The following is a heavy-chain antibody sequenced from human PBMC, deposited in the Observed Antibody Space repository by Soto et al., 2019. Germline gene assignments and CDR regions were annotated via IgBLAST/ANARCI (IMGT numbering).Heavy chain of an antibody. D-gene: IGHD2-15*01. Sequence: GGSLRLSCAASGFTFSSYSMNWVRQAPGKGLEWVSYISSSSSTIYYADSVKGRFTISRDNAKNSLYLQMNSVRAEDTAVYYCARDGDCSGGSCHDAFDIWGQGTMVTVSS. CDR1: GFTFSSYS. CDR3: ARDGDCSGGSCHDAFDI. J-gene: IGHJ3*02. CDR2: ISSSSSTI. V-gene: IGHV3-48*01.